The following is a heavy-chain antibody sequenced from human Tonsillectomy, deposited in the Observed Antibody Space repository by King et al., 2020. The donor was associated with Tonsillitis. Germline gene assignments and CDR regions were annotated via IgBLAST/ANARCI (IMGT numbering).Heavy chain of an antibody. V-gene: IGHV3-15*01. CDR2: IKKKTDGGAR. CDR3: TTAPISCINGICHNYLYC. Sequence: GQLVESGGGFVKPGGSLRLSCAASGFTFNDAWMSWVRQVPGKGLEWVGRIKKKTDGGARDYATPVKGRFTISRDESKNTLYLQMNSLKTEDTAVYYFTTAPISCINGICHNYLYCWGQGTLVTVSS. J-gene: IGHJ4*02. CDR1: GFTFNDAW. D-gene: IGHD2-8*01.